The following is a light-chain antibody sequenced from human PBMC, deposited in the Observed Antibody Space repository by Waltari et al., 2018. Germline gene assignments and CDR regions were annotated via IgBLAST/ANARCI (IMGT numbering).Light chain of an antibody. CDR1: QALSSY. CDR2: AAS. V-gene: IGKV1-9*01. CDR3: QQCNSYPLT. J-gene: IGKJ4*01. Sequence: DLQLTQSPSFLSASVGDRVTIPCRASQALSSYLAWYQQKPGKAPNPLIYAASTLQSGVPSRFSGSGSGTEFTLTISSLQPDDFATYYCQQCNSYPLTFGGGTKVEIK.